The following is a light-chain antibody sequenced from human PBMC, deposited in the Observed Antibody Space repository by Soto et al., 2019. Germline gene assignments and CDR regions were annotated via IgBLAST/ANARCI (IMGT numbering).Light chain of an antibody. CDR2: LNGDGSH. J-gene: IGLJ2*01. Sequence: QLVLTQSPSSSASLGASVKLTCILSSGHSSNAIAWHQQQPEKGPRYLMMLNGDGSHSRGDGIPDRFSGSSSGAERYLPISSLQSEDEADYYCQTWATGIRVFGGGTKLTVL. CDR1: SGHSSNA. V-gene: IGLV4-69*01. CDR3: QTWATGIRV.